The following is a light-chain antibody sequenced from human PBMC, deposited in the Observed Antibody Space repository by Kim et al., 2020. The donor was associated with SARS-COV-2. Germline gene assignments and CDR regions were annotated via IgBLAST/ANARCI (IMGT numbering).Light chain of an antibody. CDR2: GAA. Sequence: SPGERATPSCRARQSVSSTLAWYQQKPGQAPRPLNYGAATRATGIPARFSGSGSGIEFTLTISSLQSEDFAVYYCQQYNNWPALTFGGGTKVDIK. J-gene: IGKJ4*01. V-gene: IGKV3-15*01. CDR1: QSVSST. CDR3: QQYNNWPALT.